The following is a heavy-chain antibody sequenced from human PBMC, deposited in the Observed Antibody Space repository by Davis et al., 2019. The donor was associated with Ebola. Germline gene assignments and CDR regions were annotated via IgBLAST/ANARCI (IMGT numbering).Heavy chain of an antibody. D-gene: IGHD3-3*01. CDR3: TRHETTIFGVVINDY. Sequence: GGSLRLSCAASGFTFSGSAMHWVRQASGKGLEWVGRIRSKANSYATAYAASVKGRFTISRDDSKNTAYLQMNSLKTEDTAVYYCTRHETTIFGVVINDYWGQGTLVTVSS. CDR1: GFTFSGSA. J-gene: IGHJ4*02. CDR2: IRSKANSYAT. V-gene: IGHV3-73*01.